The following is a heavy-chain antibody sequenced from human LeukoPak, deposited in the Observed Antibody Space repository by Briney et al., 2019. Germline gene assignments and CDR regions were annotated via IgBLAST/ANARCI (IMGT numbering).Heavy chain of an antibody. CDR3: ARDGGRAYYYGMDV. D-gene: IGHD3-16*01. CDR1: GGSISSYY. J-gene: IGHJ6*02. Sequence: SETLSLTCTVSGGSISSYYWSWIRQPPGKGLEWIGYIYYSGSTNHNPSLKSRVTISVDTSKNQFSLKLSSVTAADTAVYYCARDGGRAYYYGMDVWGQGTTVTVSS. V-gene: IGHV4-59*01. CDR2: IYYSGST.